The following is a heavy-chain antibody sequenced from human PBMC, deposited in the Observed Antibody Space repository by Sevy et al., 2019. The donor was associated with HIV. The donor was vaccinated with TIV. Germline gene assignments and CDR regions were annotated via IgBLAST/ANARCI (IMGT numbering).Heavy chain of an antibody. Sequence: GGSLRLSCAASGFTFSSYAMHWVRQAPGKGLEWVGRIKSKTDGGTTDYAAPVKGRFTISRDDSKNTLYLQMNSLKTEDTAVYYCTTKSDFWSGYQYFDLWGRGTLVTVSS. J-gene: IGHJ2*01. CDR3: TTKSDFWSGYQYFDL. V-gene: IGHV3-15*01. D-gene: IGHD3-3*01. CDR1: GFTFSSYA. CDR2: IKSKTDGGTT.